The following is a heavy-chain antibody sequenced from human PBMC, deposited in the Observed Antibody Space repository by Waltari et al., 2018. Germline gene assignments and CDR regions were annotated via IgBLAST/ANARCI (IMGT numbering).Heavy chain of an antibody. J-gene: IGHJ4*02. V-gene: IGHV3-73*01. D-gene: IGHD7-27*01. CDR3: IRPFEMGID. CDR1: GLLIRHYA. Sequence: EVQLVESGGALVQPGGSLKLSCAASGLLIRHYAIHWVRQASGKGPEWVGRIRSRFKGDATAYGESVQGRFTISRDDSKNTVYLEMNSLKTDDTAVYYCIRPFEMGIDWGQGTLVTVSS. CDR2: IRSRFKGDAT.